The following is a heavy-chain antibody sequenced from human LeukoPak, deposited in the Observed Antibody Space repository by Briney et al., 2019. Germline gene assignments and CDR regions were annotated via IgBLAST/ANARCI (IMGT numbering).Heavy chain of an antibody. CDR2: INPNSGGT. CDR1: GYTCTDYF. Sequence: ASVKVSCKGSGYTCTDYFLHWVRQAPGQGREWMGWINPNSGGTNYAQKFQGRVTMTRDTSISTAYMDLCRLRSDVTAVYFCARGGLPIYYYYMDVWGKGTTVTVSS. V-gene: IGHV1-2*02. J-gene: IGHJ6*03. D-gene: IGHD4-11*01. CDR3: ARGGLPIYYYYMDV.